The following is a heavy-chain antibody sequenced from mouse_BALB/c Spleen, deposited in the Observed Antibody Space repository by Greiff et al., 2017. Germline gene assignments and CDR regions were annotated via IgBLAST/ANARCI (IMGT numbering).Heavy chain of an antibody. CDR2: ISSGGSYT. CDR3: ARHRYDAYAMDY. CDR1: GFTFSSYG. J-gene: IGHJ4*01. D-gene: IGHD2-14*01. V-gene: IGHV5-6*01. Sequence: EVKVVESGGDLVKPGGSLKLSCAASGFTFSSYGMSWVRQTPDKRLEWVATISSGGSYTYYPDSVKGRFTISRDNAKNTLYLQMSSLKSEDTAMYYCARHRYDAYAMDYWGQGTSVTVSS.